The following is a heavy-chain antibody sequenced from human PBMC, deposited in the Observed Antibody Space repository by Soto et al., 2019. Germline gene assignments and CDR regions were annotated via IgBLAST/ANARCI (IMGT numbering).Heavy chain of an antibody. V-gene: IGHV6-1*01. CDR3: ARGYCSSTSCRQSIYYQDV. CDR2: TYYRSKWYN. CDR1: GDSVSSNSAA. D-gene: IGHD2-2*01. J-gene: IGHJ6*02. Sequence: SQTLSLTCAISGDSVSSNSAAWNWIRQSPSRCLEWLGRTYYRSKWYNDYAVSVKSRITINPDTSKNQFSLQLNSVTPEDTAVYYCARGYCSSTSCRQSIYYQDVSGQRTSVPGSS.